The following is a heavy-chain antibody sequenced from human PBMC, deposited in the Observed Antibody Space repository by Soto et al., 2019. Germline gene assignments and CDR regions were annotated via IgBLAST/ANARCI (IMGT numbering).Heavy chain of an antibody. Sequence: SETLSLTCTVSGGSISSYYWSWIRQPPGKGLEWIGYIYYSGSTNYNPSLKSRVTISVDTSKNQFSLKLSSVTAADTAVYYCARAPGRIVVVPAAMPRGRYYYMDVWGKGTTVTVSS. J-gene: IGHJ6*03. CDR2: IYYSGST. V-gene: IGHV4-59*01. D-gene: IGHD2-2*01. CDR3: ARAPGRIVVVPAAMPRGRYYYMDV. CDR1: GGSISSYY.